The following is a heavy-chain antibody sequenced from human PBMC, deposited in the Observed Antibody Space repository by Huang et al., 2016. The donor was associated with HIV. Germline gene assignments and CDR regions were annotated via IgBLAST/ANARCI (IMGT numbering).Heavy chain of an antibody. CDR3: ARESRDWYCLSPTCPIEF. V-gene: IGHV3-30*04. J-gene: IGHJ1*01. Sequence: QVQLVQSGGGVVHPGRSLRLSCAGSGFPFSSYAMHWVRQGPGKGLGWVSLILTDGSKTYYAESGKGRFTISRDNGENTLYLEMDSLRAEDTAVYYCARESRDWYCLSPTCPIEFWGRGSLVTVSS. D-gene: IGHD2-2*01. CDR1: GFPFSSYA. CDR2: ILTDGSKT.